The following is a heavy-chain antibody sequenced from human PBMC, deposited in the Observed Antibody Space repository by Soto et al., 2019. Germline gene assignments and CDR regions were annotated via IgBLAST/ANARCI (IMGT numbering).Heavy chain of an antibody. CDR2: VSGSGSST. CDR3: AKRLEISTSYFFDS. J-gene: IGHJ4*01. V-gene: IGHV3-23*01. Sequence: EVQLLESGGGLVQPGGSLRLSCAASGFTFGNYGMVWVRQAPGKGLEWVSGVSGSGSSTYYTDSVKGRLNITRDNSKNTVYLQMESLRAEDTAIYYCAKRLEISTSYFFDSWGHGTLVTVSS. CDR1: GFTFGNYG. D-gene: IGHD1-1*01.